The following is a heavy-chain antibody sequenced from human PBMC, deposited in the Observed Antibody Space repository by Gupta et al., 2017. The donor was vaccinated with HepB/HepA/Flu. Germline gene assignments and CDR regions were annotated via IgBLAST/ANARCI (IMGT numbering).Heavy chain of an antibody. Sequence: QVQLVQSGAEMKKPGASVKVSCKASGYTFTDYYMHWVRQAPGQGLEWMGWINPNSGVTNYAQNFQGRVTMTRDTSITTAYMELSSLRSDDTAIYFCARVGLYYSDSSGFEHLDYWGQGALVTVSS. V-gene: IGHV1-2*02. J-gene: IGHJ4*02. CDR1: GYTFTDYY. D-gene: IGHD3-22*01. CDR3: ARVGLYYSDSSGFEHLDY. CDR2: INPNSGVT.